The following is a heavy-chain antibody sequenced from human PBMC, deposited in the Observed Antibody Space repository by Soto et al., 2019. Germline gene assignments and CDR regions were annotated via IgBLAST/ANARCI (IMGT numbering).Heavy chain of an antibody. D-gene: IGHD3-22*01. Sequence: QVQLVESGGGVVQPGRSLRLSCAASGFTFSNYAMHWVRQAPGKGLEWVAIILYDGSNQYYADSVKGRFTISRDDSKNTVYLEMNRLRVEDTAVYYCTRDDKTMTWGQGILVTVSS. CDR1: GFTFSNYA. V-gene: IGHV3-33*01. CDR2: ILYDGSNQ. J-gene: IGHJ1*01. CDR3: TRDDKTMT.